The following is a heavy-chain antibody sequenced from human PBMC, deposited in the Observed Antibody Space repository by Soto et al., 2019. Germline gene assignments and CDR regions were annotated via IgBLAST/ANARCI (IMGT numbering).Heavy chain of an antibody. J-gene: IGHJ3*02. D-gene: IGHD3-3*01. Sequence: SETLSLTCTVSGGSISSYYWSWIRQPPGKGLEWIGYIYYSGSTNYNPSLKSRVTISVDTSKNQFSLKLSSVTAADTAVYYCAREPRRITIFGVAINDAFDIWGQGTMVTVSS. CDR1: GGSISSYY. CDR2: IYYSGST. V-gene: IGHV4-59*01. CDR3: AREPRRITIFGVAINDAFDI.